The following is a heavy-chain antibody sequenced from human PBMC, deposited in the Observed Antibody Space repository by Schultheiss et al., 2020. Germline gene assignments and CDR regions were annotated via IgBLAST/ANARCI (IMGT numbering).Heavy chain of an antibody. CDR3: ASGRRLLPSSSAAAF. J-gene: IGHJ4*02. CDR1: GFSFFSYI. Sequence: WGSLRLSCVASGFSFFSYIMNWIRQAPGKGLEWVSYISSSSSNIYYADSVKGRFTISRDNAKNSLYLQMSSLRDEDTAVYYCASGRRLLPSSSAAAFWGQGTLVTVSS. CDR2: ISSSSSNI. D-gene: IGHD6-13*01. V-gene: IGHV3-48*02.